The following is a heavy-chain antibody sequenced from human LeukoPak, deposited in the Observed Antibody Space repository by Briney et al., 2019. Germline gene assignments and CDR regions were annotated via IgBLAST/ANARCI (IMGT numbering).Heavy chain of an antibody. J-gene: IGHJ4*02. CDR1: GGSISSYY. CDR2: LF. V-gene: IGHV4-59*01. D-gene: IGHD3-10*01. CDR3: ATVAVIRGVTYFDY. Sequence: SETLSLTCTVSGGSISSYYWSWIRQPPGKGLEWIAYLFYNPSLESRVTISVDTSKNRFSLKLRSVTAADTAVYYCATVAVIRGVTYFDYWGQGTLVTVSS.